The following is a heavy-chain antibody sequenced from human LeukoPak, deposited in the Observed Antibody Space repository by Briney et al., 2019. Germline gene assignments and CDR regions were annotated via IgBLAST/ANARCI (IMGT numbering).Heavy chain of an antibody. J-gene: IGHJ5*02. CDR2: IRDSGGST. V-gene: IGHV3-23*01. Sequence: GGSLRLSCAASGFTFSSYAMSWVRQAPGKGLEWVSAIRDSGGSTYYADSVKGRLTISRDNSKNTLYLQMNSLRAEDTAVYYCAKDNYGDYVMGTWGQGTLVTVSS. CDR1: GFTFSSYA. D-gene: IGHD4-17*01. CDR3: AKDNYGDYVMGT.